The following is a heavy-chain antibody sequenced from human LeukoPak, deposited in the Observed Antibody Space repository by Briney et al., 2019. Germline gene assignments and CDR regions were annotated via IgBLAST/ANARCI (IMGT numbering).Heavy chain of an antibody. Sequence: SETLSLTCTVSGGSISISSSYWGWIRQPPGKGLEWIGRISSSGSTNYNPSLKSRVTISVVTSKNQFSLKLSSVTAADTAVYYCARDDGYDVFDYWGQGTLVTVSS. J-gene: IGHJ4*02. CDR2: ISSSGST. V-gene: IGHV4-39*07. CDR1: GGSISISSSY. D-gene: IGHD5-12*01. CDR3: ARDDGYDVFDY.